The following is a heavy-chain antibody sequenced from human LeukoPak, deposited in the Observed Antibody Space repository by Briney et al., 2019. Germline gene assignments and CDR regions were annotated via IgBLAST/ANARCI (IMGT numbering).Heavy chain of an antibody. J-gene: IGHJ3*02. CDR2: INSDGSST. D-gene: IGHD3-9*01. CDR1: GFAFSNNW. Sequence: GGSLRLSCAASGFAFSNNWMHWVRQAPGKGLLWVSRINSDGSSTSYADSVKARFTISRGNAKNTLYLQMNTLRAEDTALYYCASSDWYAAFDIWGQGTMVTVSS. CDR3: ASSDWYAAFDI. V-gene: IGHV3-74*01.